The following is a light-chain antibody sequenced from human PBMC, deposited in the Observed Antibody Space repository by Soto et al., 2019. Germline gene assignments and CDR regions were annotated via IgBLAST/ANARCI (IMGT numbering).Light chain of an antibody. CDR3: QQRHMWPIT. CDR2: GAS. Sequence: EIRVTQSPSTLSLSPGERATLSCRASQNINSDLAWYQQAPGQAPRLLLYGASTRATGIPARFSGGGSGTEFTLTISSLEPEDSEVYYCQQRHMWPITFGQGTRLEIK. CDR1: QNINSD. V-gene: IGKV3-15*01. J-gene: IGKJ5*01.